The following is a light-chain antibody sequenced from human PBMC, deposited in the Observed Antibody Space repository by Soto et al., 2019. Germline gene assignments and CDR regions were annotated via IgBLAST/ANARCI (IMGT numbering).Light chain of an antibody. CDR3: YDCCGYPHS. V-gene: IGKV1-13*02. CDR1: QGFGSP. CDR2: DGS. J-gene: IGKJ3*01. Sequence: AIQGTQSPSSLSASVGDRVTTSCRTSQGFGSPLAWYQQTPGKPPRLLTYDGSPLQSGVPTGFSGSGSGTNFPLAVSRLVHECFGTYFCYDCCGYPHSCGRGTKVDI.